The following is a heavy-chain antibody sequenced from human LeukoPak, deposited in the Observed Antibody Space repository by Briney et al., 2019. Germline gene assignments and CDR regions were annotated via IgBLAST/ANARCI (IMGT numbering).Heavy chain of an antibody. CDR1: GFTFSSHW. CDR2: IKKDVDEK. CDR3: ARDRQCYYGSGSSYFDY. D-gene: IGHD3-10*01. J-gene: IGHJ4*02. V-gene: IGHV3-7*01. Sequence: GGSLRLSCAASGFTFSSHWMTWIRQAPGKGLEWVASIKKDVDEKYYVDSVKGRFTIPRDNAKNSLYLQMNSLRAEDTAVYYCARDRQCYYGSGSSYFDYWGQGTLVTVSS.